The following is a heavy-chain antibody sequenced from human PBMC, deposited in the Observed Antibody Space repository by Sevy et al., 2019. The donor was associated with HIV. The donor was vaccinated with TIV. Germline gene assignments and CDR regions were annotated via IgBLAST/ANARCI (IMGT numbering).Heavy chain of an antibody. CDR2: INHSGST. D-gene: IGHD4-17*01. V-gene: IGHV4-34*01. J-gene: IGHJ5*02. CDR1: GGSLSGYY. CDR3: ARPGRRTVKNNWFDP. Sequence: SETLSLTCAVYGGSLSGYYWSWIRQPPGKGLEWIGEINHSGSTNYNPSLKSRVTISVDTSKNQFSLKLSSVTAADTAVYYCARPGRRTVKNNWFDPWGQGTLVTVSS.